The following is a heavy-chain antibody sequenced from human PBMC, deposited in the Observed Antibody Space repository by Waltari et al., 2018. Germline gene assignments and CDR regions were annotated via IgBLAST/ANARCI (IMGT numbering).Heavy chain of an antibody. CDR3: LKKNDEVYDRNGLVYDAFDV. CDR1: GFTFDDYA. Sequence: EVQLVESGGGLVHPGRSLRLSCAASGFTFDDYAMHWVRQAPGKGLEWGAGINWNSDSIGYGDYVKGRFTISRDNARNSLYLQMKSLTTEDTAVYYCLKKNDEVYDRNGLVYDAFDVWGQGTMVTVST. CDR2: INWNSDSI. J-gene: IGHJ3*01. V-gene: IGHV3-9*01. D-gene: IGHD3-22*01.